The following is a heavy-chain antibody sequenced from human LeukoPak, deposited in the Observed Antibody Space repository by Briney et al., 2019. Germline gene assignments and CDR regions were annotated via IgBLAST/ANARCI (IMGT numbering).Heavy chain of an antibody. CDR3: ARREGFCKGGTCYLDF. V-gene: IGHV3-74*01. J-gene: IGHJ4*02. Sequence: GGSLRLSCAASGFTFSSYWMHWVRQAPGKGLVWVSRINTDGSSTTYADSVKGRFTISRDNVKNTLYLQMNSLRAEDTAVYYCARREGFCKGGTCYLDFWGRGTLVTVSS. CDR1: GFTFSSYW. CDR2: INTDGSST. D-gene: IGHD2-15*01.